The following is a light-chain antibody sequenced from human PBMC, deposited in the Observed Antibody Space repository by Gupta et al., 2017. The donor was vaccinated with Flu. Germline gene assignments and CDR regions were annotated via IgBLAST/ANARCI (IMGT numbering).Light chain of an antibody. CDR2: DDS. Sequence: GGNNIGRKSVHWYQQKPGQAPVLVVHDDSDRPSGTPERFSGSNSGNTATLTISRVEAGDEADYYCQVWDTSSDHVVFGGGTKLTVL. CDR1: NIGRKS. J-gene: IGLJ2*01. CDR3: QVWDTSSDHVV. V-gene: IGLV3-21*02.